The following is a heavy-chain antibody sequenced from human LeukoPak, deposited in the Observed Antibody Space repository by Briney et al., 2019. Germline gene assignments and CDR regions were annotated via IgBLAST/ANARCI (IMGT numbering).Heavy chain of an antibody. D-gene: IGHD3-22*01. V-gene: IGHV3-23*01. Sequence: GGSLRLSCAASGFTFSSYGMSWVRQAPGKGLEWVSGISGSGGSTYYADSVKGRFTISRDNSKNTLYLQLNSLRAEDTAVYYCSKDPTYYYDSSGYYWGQGTLVTVSS. J-gene: IGHJ4*02. CDR1: GFTFSSYG. CDR2: ISGSGGST. CDR3: SKDPTYYYDSSGYY.